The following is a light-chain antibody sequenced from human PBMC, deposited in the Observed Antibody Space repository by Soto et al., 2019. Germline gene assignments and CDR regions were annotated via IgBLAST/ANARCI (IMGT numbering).Light chain of an antibody. Sequence: DIQMTQSPSSLSASVGDRVTITCLASQGISTFLAWYQQKPGKVPKLLIYGSSTLQSGVPSRFSGSGSGTDFTLTISSLQPEDVATYYCQKYDSDPRTFGQGTKVDIK. V-gene: IGKV1-27*01. CDR1: QGISTF. CDR3: QKYDSDPRT. J-gene: IGKJ1*01. CDR2: GSS.